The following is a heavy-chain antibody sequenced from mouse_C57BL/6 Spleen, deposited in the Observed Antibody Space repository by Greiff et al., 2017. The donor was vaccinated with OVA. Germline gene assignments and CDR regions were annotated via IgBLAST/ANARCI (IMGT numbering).Heavy chain of an antibody. V-gene: IGHV1-52*01. CDR3: ARLYYYAMDY. CDR2: IDPSDSET. CDR1: GYTFTSYW. J-gene: IGHJ4*01. Sequence: QVQLQQSGAELVRPGSSVKLSCKASGYTFTSYWMHWVKQRPIQGLEWIGNIDPSDSETHYNQKFKDKATLTVDKSSSTAYMQLSSLTSEDSAVYYCARLYYYAMDYWGQGTSVTVSS.